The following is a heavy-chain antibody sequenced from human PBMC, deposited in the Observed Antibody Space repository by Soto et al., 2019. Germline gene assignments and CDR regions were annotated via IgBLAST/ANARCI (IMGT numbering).Heavy chain of an antibody. CDR1: GGPISSVNYS. Sequence: PSETLSLTCTVSGGPISSVNYSWSWIRQHPGKGLEWIGYIHYSGSTYYNPSLKSRVTISVDTSKNHFSLDLSSVTAADTAVYYCARYYSDSGGHFYDYWGLGTMVTVSS. CDR2: IHYSGST. V-gene: IGHV4-31*02. D-gene: IGHD3-22*01. CDR3: ARYYSDSGGHFYDY. J-gene: IGHJ4*02.